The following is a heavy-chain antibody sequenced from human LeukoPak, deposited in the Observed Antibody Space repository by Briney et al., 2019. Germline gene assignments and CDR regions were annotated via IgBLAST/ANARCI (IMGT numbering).Heavy chain of an antibody. Sequence: GGSLRLSCAASGFNVNTNYMSWVRQAPGKGLESVSLIYNRGDTYYADSVKGRFTISRDSSKNTLYLQMNSLRAEDTAVYYCARTYYDSSGSSVAFDIWGQGTMVIVSS. D-gene: IGHD3-22*01. V-gene: IGHV3-53*01. CDR2: IYNRGDT. CDR3: ARTYYDSSGSSVAFDI. J-gene: IGHJ3*02. CDR1: GFNVNTNY.